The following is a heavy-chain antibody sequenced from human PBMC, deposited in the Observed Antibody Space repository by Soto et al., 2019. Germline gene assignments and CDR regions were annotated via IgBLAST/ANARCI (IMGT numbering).Heavy chain of an antibody. CDR2: IKSKTDGGTT. J-gene: IGHJ4*02. V-gene: IGHV3-15*01. D-gene: IGHD1-26*01. CDR1: GFTFSNAW. CDR3: TTEAGATDYFDY. Sequence: EVQLVESGGGLVKPGGSVRLSCAASGFTFSNAWMSWVRQAPGKGLEWVGRIKSKTDGGTTDYAAPVKGRFTISRDDSKNTLYLQMNSLKTEDTAVYYCTTEAGATDYFDYWGQGTLVTVSS.